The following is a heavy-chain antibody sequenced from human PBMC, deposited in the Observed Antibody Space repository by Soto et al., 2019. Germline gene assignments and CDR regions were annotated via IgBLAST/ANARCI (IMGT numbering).Heavy chain of an antibody. V-gene: IGHV2-5*01. D-gene: IGHD3-16*01. CDR2: IYWNDDK. Sequence: QITLKESGPTLVKPTQTLTLTCTFSGFSLSTSGVGVGWIRQPPGKALEWLALIYWNDDKRYSPSLKSKLTTTKDTTKNQVVLTMTNMDPVDTATYYCAHRLPGAKDGYKLGGFAYWGQGTLVTVSS. CDR1: GFSLSTSGVG. CDR3: AHRLPGAKDGYKLGGFAY. J-gene: IGHJ4*02.